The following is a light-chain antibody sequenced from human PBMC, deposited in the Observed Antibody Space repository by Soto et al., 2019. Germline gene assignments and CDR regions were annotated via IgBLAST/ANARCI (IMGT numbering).Light chain of an antibody. J-gene: IGLJ2*01. V-gene: IGLV1-47*02. Sequence: QSVLTQPPSASGTPGQRVTISCSGSSSNIGSNSVYWYHQLPGTAPKLLMYSNNQRPSGVPDRFSGSKSGTSASLAISGLRSEDEADYHCAAWDDSLSGVVFGGGTQLTVL. CDR1: SSNIGSNS. CDR3: AAWDDSLSGVV. CDR2: SNN.